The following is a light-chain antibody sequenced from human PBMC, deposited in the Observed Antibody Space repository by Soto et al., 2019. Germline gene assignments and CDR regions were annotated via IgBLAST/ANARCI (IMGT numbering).Light chain of an antibody. J-gene: IGKJ5*01. V-gene: IGKV3D-20*02. Sequence: EILLTQSPGTLSLSPGERATLSCRASQSVSNNYLAWYQQKPGHAPSLLIYGASNRATGIPDRLSGSGSGTEFTLTISSLQSEDFPVYYCQQRSNWITFGQGTRLEIK. CDR3: QQRSNWIT. CDR2: GAS. CDR1: QSVSNNY.